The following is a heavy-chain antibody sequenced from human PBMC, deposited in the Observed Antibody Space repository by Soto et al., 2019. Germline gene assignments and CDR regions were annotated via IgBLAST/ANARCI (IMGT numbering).Heavy chain of an antibody. Sequence: EVQLVESGGGLVQPGRSLRLSCAASGFTFDDYAMHWVRQAPGKGLEWVSGISWNSGSIGYADSVKGRFTISRDNAKNSLYRQMNSLRAEDTALYYCAKDRPRLDQYWYFDIWGRGNLVTVSS. CDR3: AKDRPRLDQYWYFDI. CDR1: GFTFDDYA. CDR2: ISWNSGSI. J-gene: IGHJ2*01. V-gene: IGHV3-9*01. D-gene: IGHD6-19*01.